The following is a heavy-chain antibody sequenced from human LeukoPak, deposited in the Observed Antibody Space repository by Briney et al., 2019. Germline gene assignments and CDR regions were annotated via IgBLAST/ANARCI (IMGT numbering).Heavy chain of an antibody. V-gene: IGHV1-8*02. CDR3: ARSLHWKYYYDSSGYSDY. D-gene: IGHD3-22*01. Sequence: ASVKVSCKASGYIFTNFGISWVRQATGQGLEWMGWMNPNSGNTGYAQKFQGRVTMTRNTSISTAYMELSSLRSEDTAVYYCARSLHWKYYYDSSGYSDYWGQGTLVTVSS. CDR2: MNPNSGNT. J-gene: IGHJ4*02. CDR1: GYIFTNFG.